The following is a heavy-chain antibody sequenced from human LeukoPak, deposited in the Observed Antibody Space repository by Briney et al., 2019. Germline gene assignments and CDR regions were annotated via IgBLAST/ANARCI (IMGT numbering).Heavy chain of an antibody. J-gene: IGHJ3*02. CDR2: IIPIFGTA. CDR1: GYTFTGYY. CDR3: ARDSTPSGAFDI. D-gene: IGHD2-15*01. Sequence: GASVKVSCKASGYTFTGYYMHWVRQAPGQGLEWMGGIIPIFGTANYAQKFQGRVTITTDESTSTAYMELSSLRSEDTAVYYCARDSTPSGAFDIWGQGTMVTVSS. V-gene: IGHV1-69*05.